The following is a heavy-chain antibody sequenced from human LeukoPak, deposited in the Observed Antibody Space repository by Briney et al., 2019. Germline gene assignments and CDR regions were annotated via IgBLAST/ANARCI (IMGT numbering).Heavy chain of an antibody. V-gene: IGHV4-39*01. J-gene: IGHJ4*02. CDR1: GGSFSTNTYF. Sequence: SEPLSLTCTVSGGSFSTNTYFWRGIRQPPGRGLEWIGNIFNDGSNYYNPSLRSRVTISADTTNYQFSLSLTSVTAADTAVYYCAREHNYYDRRSYHSYYFDYWSLGTLVSVSS. CDR3: AREHNYYDRRSYHSYYFDY. CDR2: IFNDGSN. D-gene: IGHD3-22*01.